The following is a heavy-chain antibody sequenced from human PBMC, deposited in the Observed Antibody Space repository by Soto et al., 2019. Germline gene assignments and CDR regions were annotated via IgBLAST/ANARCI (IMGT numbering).Heavy chain of an antibody. CDR3: GSIDSSGWYGGHAFDI. D-gene: IGHD6-19*01. V-gene: IGHV4-34*01. CDR1: GGSFSGYY. J-gene: IGHJ3*02. Sequence: SETLSLTCAVYGGSFSGYYWSWIRQPPGKGLEWIGEINHSGSTNYNPSLKSRVTISVDTSKNQFSLKLSSVTAADTAVYYCGSIDSSGWYGGHAFDIWGQGTMVTVSS. CDR2: INHSGST.